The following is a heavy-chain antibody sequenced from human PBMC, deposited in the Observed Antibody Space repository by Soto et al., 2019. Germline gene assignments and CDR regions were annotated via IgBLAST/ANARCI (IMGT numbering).Heavy chain of an antibody. CDR3: ASPTIFGVVITTRPVFY. CDR2: ISYDGSNK. J-gene: IGHJ4*02. V-gene: IGHV3-30-3*01. CDR1: GFTFSSYA. Sequence: QVQLVESGGGVVQPGRSLRLSCAASGFTFSSYAMHWVRQAPGKGLEWVAVISYDGSNKYYADSVKGRFTISRDNSRNTLYLQMNSLRAEDTAVYYCASPTIFGVVITTRPVFYWGQGTLVTVSS. D-gene: IGHD3-3*01.